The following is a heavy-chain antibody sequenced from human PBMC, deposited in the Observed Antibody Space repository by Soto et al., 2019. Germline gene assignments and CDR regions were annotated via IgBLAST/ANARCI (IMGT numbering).Heavy chain of an antibody. V-gene: IGHV4-59*01. CDR2: IYYSGST. D-gene: IGHD5-12*01. CDR3: ARVLGGYDRGYYHYYMDV. J-gene: IGHJ6*03. Sequence: SETLSLTCTVSGGAISSYYWSWIRQPPGKGLEWIGYIYYSGSTNDNPSLKSRVTISVYTSKNQFSLKLSSVTAADTAVYYCARVLGGYDRGYYHYYMDVWGKGTTVTVSS. CDR1: GGAISSYY.